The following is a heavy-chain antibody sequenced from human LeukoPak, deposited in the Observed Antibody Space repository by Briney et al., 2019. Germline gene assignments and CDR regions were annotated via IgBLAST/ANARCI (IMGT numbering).Heavy chain of an antibody. V-gene: IGHV4-59*01. Sequence: SETLSLTCSVSGDSINSYHWTWIRQAPGKGLEWIGYVSQSGTTNYNPSLKSRVTISADTSRNRFSLNLKPVTAADTAVYFCARGRLQLWSYFDFWGQGSLVSVSS. D-gene: IGHD1-1*01. CDR1: GDSINSYH. CDR2: VSQSGTT. CDR3: ARGRLQLWSYFDF. J-gene: IGHJ4*02.